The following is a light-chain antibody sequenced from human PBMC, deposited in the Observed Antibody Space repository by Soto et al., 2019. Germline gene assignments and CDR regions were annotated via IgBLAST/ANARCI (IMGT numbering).Light chain of an antibody. CDR1: TGAVTGDSY. CDR3: LLYYGGARV. J-gene: IGLJ1*01. CDR2: GTT. V-gene: IGLV7-43*01. Sequence: QSVVSHEPSLSLSPGGTVTLTCASSTGAVTGDSYPNWFQQKPGQAPSALIHGTTNRHSWTPARFSGSLLGGKAALTLSGVQPEEGAEYYCLLYYGGARVFGTGTKVTVL.